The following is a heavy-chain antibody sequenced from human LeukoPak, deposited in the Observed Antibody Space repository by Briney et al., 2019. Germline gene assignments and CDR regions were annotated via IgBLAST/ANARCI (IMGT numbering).Heavy chain of an antibody. CDR1: GFSFSSYE. V-gene: IGHV3-48*03. CDR2: ISSSGGTI. D-gene: IGHD3-10*01. CDR3: AREGSSCAPSAPFFFDF. Sequence: GGSLRLSCAASGFSFSSYEMNWFRQAPGKGLEWVSYISSSGGTIYYADSVKGRFTISRDNAEDSLFLQMNSLRAEDTAVYYCAREGSSCAPSAPFFFDFWGQGTLVTVSS. J-gene: IGHJ4*02.